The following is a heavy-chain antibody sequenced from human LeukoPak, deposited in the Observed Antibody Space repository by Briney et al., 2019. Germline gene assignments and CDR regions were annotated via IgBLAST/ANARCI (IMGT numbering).Heavy chain of an antibody. Sequence: SETLSLTCTVSGGSISSYYWSWIRQPPGKGLEWIGFVVYSGSTNYNPSLKSRVTISIDTSNNQLSLKLSSVTAADTAVYYCARHREMDSYDAFDVWGQGTMVTVSS. CDR2: VVYSGST. CDR1: GGSISSYY. CDR3: ARHREMDSYDAFDV. J-gene: IGHJ3*01. V-gene: IGHV4-59*08. D-gene: IGHD5-24*01.